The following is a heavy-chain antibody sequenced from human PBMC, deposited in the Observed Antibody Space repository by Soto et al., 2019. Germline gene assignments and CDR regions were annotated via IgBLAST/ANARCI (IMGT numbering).Heavy chain of an antibody. Sequence: PSETLSLTCPVSGGSMSSGDFYWSWIRQPPGKGLECIGYIYHSGSSHYNPSLSSRAAISVDTSNNQFSLKLTSVTAADTAVYYCARVHWSGLYRRAFDIWGQGIKVTVSS. V-gene: IGHV4-30-4*01. D-gene: IGHD3-3*01. CDR1: GGSMSSGDFY. CDR2: IYHSGSS. CDR3: ARVHWSGLYRRAFDI. J-gene: IGHJ3*02.